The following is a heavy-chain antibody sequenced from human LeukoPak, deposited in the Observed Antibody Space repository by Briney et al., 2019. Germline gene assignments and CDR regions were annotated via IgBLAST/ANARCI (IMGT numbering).Heavy chain of an antibody. CDR3: ARAYYYGSGSYYNGVWRHYYFDY. J-gene: IGHJ4*02. Sequence: GGSLRLSCAASGFTFSSYDMHWVRQATGKGLEWVSAIGTAGDTYYPGSVKGRFTISRENAKNSLYLQMNSLRAGDTAVYYCARAYYYGSGSYYNGVWRHYYFDYWGQGTLVTVSS. CDR1: GFTFSSYD. D-gene: IGHD3-10*01. CDR2: IGTAGDT. V-gene: IGHV3-13*01.